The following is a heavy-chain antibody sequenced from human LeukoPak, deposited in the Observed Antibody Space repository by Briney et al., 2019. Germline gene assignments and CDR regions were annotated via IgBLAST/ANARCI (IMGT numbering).Heavy chain of an antibody. CDR1: GFSFDVYT. J-gene: IGHJ4*02. CDR2: ITGSGGTT. D-gene: IGHD1-26*01. CDR3: AKDRLGAILYFDY. V-gene: IGHV3-23*01. Sequence: GRSLRLSCAASGFSFDVYTMNWVRQAPGKGLEWVSAITGSGGTTYYADSVKGRFTISRDNSKNTLYMQMNSLRAGDTAVYYCAKDRLGAILYFDYWGQGTLVTVSS.